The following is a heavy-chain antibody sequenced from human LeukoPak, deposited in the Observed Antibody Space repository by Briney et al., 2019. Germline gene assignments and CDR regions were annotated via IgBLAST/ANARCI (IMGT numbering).Heavy chain of an antibody. V-gene: IGHV4-34*01. CDR2: INHSGST. D-gene: IGHD3-3*01. CDR1: GGSFSGYY. CDR3: ARKSSYDFWSGYTDHNWFDP. Sequence: SETLSLTCAVYGGSFSGYYWSWIRQPPGKGLEWIGEINHSGSTNYNPSLKSRVTISVDTSKNQFSLKLSSVTAADTAVYYCARKSSYDFWSGYTDHNWFDPWGQGTLVTVSS. J-gene: IGHJ5*02.